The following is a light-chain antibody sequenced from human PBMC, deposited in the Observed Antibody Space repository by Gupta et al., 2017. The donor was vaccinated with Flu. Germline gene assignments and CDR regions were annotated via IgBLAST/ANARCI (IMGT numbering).Light chain of an antibody. Sequence: SVLTQSPSVAAAPGQRVIITCTRTSSNIGTGYSLHWYSQPPGTAPKLVISGDSNRPSGVPDRCSASRSGISASLAITGLQAEDEADYFCQSFDRSLSGVIFGGGTKLTVL. J-gene: IGLJ2*01. CDR1: SSNIGTGYS. CDR2: GDS. CDR3: QSFDRSLSGVI. V-gene: IGLV1-40*01.